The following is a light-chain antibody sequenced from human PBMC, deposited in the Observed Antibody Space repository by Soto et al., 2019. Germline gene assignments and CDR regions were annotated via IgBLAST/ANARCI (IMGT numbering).Light chain of an antibody. CDR1: QSVVTNY. CDR3: QYYDESMWT. Sequence: EVVLTQSPGTLSVSPGEGATLTCRPSQSVVTNYLAWYQQKYGQSPRLLIYGALYRAPGIPDRFSGSGSGTDFSLSISRLEPEDFAVYCCQYYDESMWTFGQGTKVEVK. J-gene: IGKJ1*01. V-gene: IGKV3-20*01. CDR2: GAL.